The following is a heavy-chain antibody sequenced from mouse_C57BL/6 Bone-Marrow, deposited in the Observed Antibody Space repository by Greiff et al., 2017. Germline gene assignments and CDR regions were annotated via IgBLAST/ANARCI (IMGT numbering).Heavy chain of an antibody. J-gene: IGHJ1*03. V-gene: IGHV1-14*01. Sequence: EVKLMESGPELVKPGASVKMSCKASGYTFTSYVMHWVKQKPGQGLEWIGYIYPYNDGTKYNEKFKGKATLTSDKSSSTAYMELSSLTSEDSAVYYCARNGYDYDWYFDVWGTGTTVTVSS. CDR1: GYTFTSYV. CDR3: ARNGYDYDWYFDV. D-gene: IGHD2-4*01. CDR2: IYPYNDGT.